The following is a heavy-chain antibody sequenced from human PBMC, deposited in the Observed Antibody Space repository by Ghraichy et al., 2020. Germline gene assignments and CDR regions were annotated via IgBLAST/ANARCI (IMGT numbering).Heavy chain of an antibody. CDR2: IKQDGSEK. Sequence: GGSLRLSCAASGFTFSSYWMSWVRQAPGKGLEWVANIKQDGSEKYYVDSVKGRFTISRDNAKNSLYLQMNSLRAEDTAVYYCARDMTGYGGYADDYWAREPWSPSPQ. CDR1: GFTFSSYW. J-gene: IGHJ4*02. V-gene: IGHV3-7*01. D-gene: IGHD5-12*01. CDR3: ARDMTGYGGYADDY.